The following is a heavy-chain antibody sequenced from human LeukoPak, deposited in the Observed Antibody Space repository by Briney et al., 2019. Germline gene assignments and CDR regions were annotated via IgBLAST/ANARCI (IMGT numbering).Heavy chain of an antibody. D-gene: IGHD3-22*01. V-gene: IGHV5-10-1*01. CDR1: GXSFTSYW. CDR3: ASATDSSGYYLLDY. J-gene: IGHJ4*02. Sequence: GESLKISFKGSGXSFTSYWISWVRQMPGKGLEWMGRIDPSDSYTNYSPSFQGHVTISADKSISTAYLQWSSLKASDTAMYYCASATDSSGYYLLDYWGQGTLVTVSS. CDR2: IDPSDSYT.